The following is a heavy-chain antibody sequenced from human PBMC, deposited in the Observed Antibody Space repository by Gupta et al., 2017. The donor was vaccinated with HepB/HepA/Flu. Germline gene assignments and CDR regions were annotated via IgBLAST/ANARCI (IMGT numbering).Heavy chain of an antibody. CDR2: IYTSGST. Sequence: LTCTVSGGSISSYYWSWIRQPAGKGLEWIGRIYTSGSTNYNPSLKSRVTMSVDTSKNQFSLKLSSVTAADTAVYYCARVRSSSNYFDYWGQGTLVTVSS. V-gene: IGHV4-4*07. CDR3: ARVRSSSNYFDY. CDR1: GGSISSYY. J-gene: IGHJ4*02. D-gene: IGHD6-13*01.